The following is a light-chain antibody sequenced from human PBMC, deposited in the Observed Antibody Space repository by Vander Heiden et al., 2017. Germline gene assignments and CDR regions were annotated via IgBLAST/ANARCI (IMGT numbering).Light chain of an antibody. CDR2: LGS. Sequence: DTVMTQSPLSLCVTPRAPASISCRSSQSLLYSNGYSCIDWCVQKPGQSPQLLIYLGSNRASGVPDRFSGSGSGTDFTLKISRVEAEDVGVYYCMQALQTSALTFGGGTKVEIK. CDR3: MQALQTSALT. J-gene: IGKJ4*01. CDR1: QSLLYSNGYSC. V-gene: IGKV2-28*01.